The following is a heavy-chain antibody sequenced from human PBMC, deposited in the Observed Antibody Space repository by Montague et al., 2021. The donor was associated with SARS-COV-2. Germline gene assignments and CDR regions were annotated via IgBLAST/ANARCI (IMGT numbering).Heavy chain of an antibody. V-gene: IGHV3-23*01. J-gene: IGHJ4*02. Sequence: SRRFSCAASGFPFSSYAMSWFRQAPGKGLEWVSAISGSGGSTYYADSVKGRFTISRDNSKNTLYLQMNSLRAEDTAVYYCAKDADPVVVAAKPDYWGQGTLVTVSS. CDR2: ISGSGGST. CDR3: AKDADPVVVAAKPDY. CDR1: GFPFSSYA. D-gene: IGHD2-15*01.